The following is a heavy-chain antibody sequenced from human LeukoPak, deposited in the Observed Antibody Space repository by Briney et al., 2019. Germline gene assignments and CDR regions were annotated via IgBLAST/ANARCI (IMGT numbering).Heavy chain of an antibody. CDR2: IKQDGSEK. Sequence: GGSLRLSCAASGFTFSSYWMSWVRQAPGKGLEWVANIKQDGSEKYYVDSVKGRFTISRDNAKNSLYLQMNSLRAEDTAVYYRARIQRYCSGGSCYSDYGMDVWGQGTTVTVSS. CDR3: ARIQRYCSGGSCYSDYGMDV. CDR1: GFTFSSYW. J-gene: IGHJ6*02. D-gene: IGHD2-15*01. V-gene: IGHV3-7*01.